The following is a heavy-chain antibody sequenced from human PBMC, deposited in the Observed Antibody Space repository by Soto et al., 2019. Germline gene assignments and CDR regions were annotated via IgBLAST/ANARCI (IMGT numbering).Heavy chain of an antibody. D-gene: IGHD3-3*01. CDR3: ASPLGSYDFWSGSYYYGMDV. Sequence: GGSLRLSCAASGFTFSSYRMNWVRQAPGKGLEWVSSISSSSSYIYYADSVKGRFTISRDNAKNSLYLQMNSLRAEDTAVYYCASPLGSYDFWSGSYYYGMDVWGQGTTVTVSS. J-gene: IGHJ6*02. CDR2: ISSSSSYI. V-gene: IGHV3-21*01. CDR1: GFTFSSYR.